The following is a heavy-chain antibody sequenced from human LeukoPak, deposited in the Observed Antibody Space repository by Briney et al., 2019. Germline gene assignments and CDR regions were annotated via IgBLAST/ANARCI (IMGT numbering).Heavy chain of an antibody. CDR3: AKDMSYDSSGGFDY. CDR1: GFTFDDYA. D-gene: IGHD3-22*01. Sequence: PGGSLRHSCAASGFTFDDYAMHWVRQAPGKGLEWVSGISWNSGSIGYADSVKGRFTISRDNAKNSLYLQMNSLRAEDTALYYCAKDMSYDSSGGFDYWGQGTLVTVSS. CDR2: ISWNSGSI. J-gene: IGHJ4*02. V-gene: IGHV3-9*01.